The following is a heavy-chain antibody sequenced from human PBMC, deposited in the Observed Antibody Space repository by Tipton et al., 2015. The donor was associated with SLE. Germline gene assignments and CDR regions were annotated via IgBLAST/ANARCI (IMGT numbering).Heavy chain of an antibody. CDR2: ISWNSGSI. J-gene: IGHJ4*02. CDR1: GFTFDDYA. CDR3: AKDTLRYCSGGSCLGRLDY. V-gene: IGHV3-9*01. D-gene: IGHD2-15*01. Sequence: QLVQSGGGLVQPGRSLRLSCAASGFTFDDYAMHWVRQAPGKGLEWVSGISWNSGSIGYADSVKGRFTISRDNAKNSLYLQMNSLRAEDTALYYCAKDTLRYCSGGSCLGRLDYWGQGTLVTVSS.